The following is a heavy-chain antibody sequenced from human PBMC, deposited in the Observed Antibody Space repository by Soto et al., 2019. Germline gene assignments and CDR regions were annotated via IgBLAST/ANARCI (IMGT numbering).Heavy chain of an antibody. CDR2: INPNSGGT. D-gene: IGHD3-22*01. CDR1: GYTFTDYY. Sequence: ASVKVSCKASGYTFTDYYVHWVRQAPGQGLEWMGWINPNSGGTKSAQKFQGRVTMTRDTSISTAYMELSRLRSDDTAVYYCAKRKGDYYDSSGYHYYFDYWGQGTLVTVSS. V-gene: IGHV1-2*02. J-gene: IGHJ4*02. CDR3: AKRKGDYYDSSGYHYYFDY.